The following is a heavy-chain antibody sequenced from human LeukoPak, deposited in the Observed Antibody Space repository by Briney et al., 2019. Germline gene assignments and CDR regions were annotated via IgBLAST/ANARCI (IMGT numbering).Heavy chain of an antibody. Sequence: GGSLRLSCAASGFTFSSYWMSWVRQAPGKGLEWVAVISYDGSNKYYADSVKGRFTISRDNSKNTLYLQMNSLRAEDTAVYYCAKGSGRGGYRHNWFDPWGQGTLVTVSS. V-gene: IGHV3-30*18. D-gene: IGHD5-18*01. CDR2: ISYDGSNK. J-gene: IGHJ5*02. CDR1: GFTFSSYW. CDR3: AKGSGRGGYRHNWFDP.